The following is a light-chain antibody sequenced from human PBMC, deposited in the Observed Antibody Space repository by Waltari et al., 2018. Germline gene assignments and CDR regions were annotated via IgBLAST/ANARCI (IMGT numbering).Light chain of an antibody. CDR2: DAS. CDR3: QQHGKWPLS. V-gene: IGKV3-11*01. Sequence: EIELTQSPATLSLYQGERATISSRASHSVSTSLAWYQQNPGQAPRLLIHDASNRATGTPARFSGSGSGTDFTLTIGSLEPEDFAVYYCQQHGKWPLSFGGGTKLEI. CDR1: HSVSTS. J-gene: IGKJ4*01.